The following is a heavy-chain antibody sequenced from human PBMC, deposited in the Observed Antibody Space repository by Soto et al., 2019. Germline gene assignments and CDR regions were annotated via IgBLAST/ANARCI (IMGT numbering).Heavy chain of an antibody. CDR3: ARGVLGPGDYYYGMDV. D-gene: IGHD7-27*01. Sequence: GSLRLSCAASGFTFRSFTMNWVRQAPGLGLEWVSTSSSNSAYIYYTDALRGRFTISRDNAKKSLYLQMNSLRAGDTAVYYCARGVLGPGDYYYGMDVWRQGTTVTVSS. V-gene: IGHV3-21*01. CDR2: SSSNSAYI. J-gene: IGHJ6*02. CDR1: GFTFRSFT.